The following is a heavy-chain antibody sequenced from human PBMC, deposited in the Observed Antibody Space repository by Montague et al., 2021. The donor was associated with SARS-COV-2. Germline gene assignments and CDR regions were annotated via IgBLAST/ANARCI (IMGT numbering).Heavy chain of an antibody. V-gene: IGHV3-9*01. CDR3: AKDNQWGFYYVDV. Sequence: SLRLSCAASGFTFGDYAMHWVRQAPGKGLEWVSGISWNSGSIGYADSVKGRFTISRDNAKNSLYLQMNSLRAEDTALYHYAKDNQWGFYYVDVWGKGTTVTVSS. CDR2: ISWNSGSI. D-gene: IGHD1-26*01. CDR1: GFTFGDYA. J-gene: IGHJ6*03.